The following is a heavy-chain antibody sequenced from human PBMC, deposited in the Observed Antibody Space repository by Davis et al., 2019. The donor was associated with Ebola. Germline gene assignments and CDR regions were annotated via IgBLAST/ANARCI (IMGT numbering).Heavy chain of an antibody. CDR2: IYHSGST. CDR3: ARHYNMIVGNWFDP. CDR1: GGSISSSNW. D-gene: IGHD3-22*01. V-gene: IGHV4-4*02. Sequence: SETLSLTCAVSGGSISSSNWWSWVRQPPGKGLEWIGEIYHSGSTNYNPSLKSRVTISVDKSKNQFSLKLSSVTAADTAVYYCARHYNMIVGNWFDPWGQGTLVTVSS. J-gene: IGHJ5*02.